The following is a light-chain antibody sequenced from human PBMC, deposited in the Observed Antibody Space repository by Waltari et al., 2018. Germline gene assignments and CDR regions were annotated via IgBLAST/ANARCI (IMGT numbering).Light chain of an antibody. CDR2: AAS. CDR3: QQLNSYPPYS. Sequence: DIQLTQSPSFLSASVGDRVTITCRASHGIRNYLAWYQQKPGKAPKLLIYAASTLQSGVPSRFSGSGSGTEFTLTISSLQPEDFATYYCQQLNSYPPYSFGQGTKLGIK. CDR1: HGIRNY. J-gene: IGKJ2*03. V-gene: IGKV1-9*01.